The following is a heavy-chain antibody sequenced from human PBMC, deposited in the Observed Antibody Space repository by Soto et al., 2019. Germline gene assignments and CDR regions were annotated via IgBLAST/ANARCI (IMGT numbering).Heavy chain of an antibody. J-gene: IGHJ6*03. CDR1: GGSISSSSYY. D-gene: IGHD3-10*01. Sequence: SETLSLTCTVSGGSISSSSYYWGWIRQPPGKGLEWIGSIYYSGSTYYNPSLKSRVTISVDTSKNQFSLKLSSVTAADTAVYYCARLVDGSGSYYGAGYYYYMDVWGKGTTVTVSS. CDR2: IYYSGST. V-gene: IGHV4-39*01. CDR3: ARLVDGSGSYYGAGYYYYMDV.